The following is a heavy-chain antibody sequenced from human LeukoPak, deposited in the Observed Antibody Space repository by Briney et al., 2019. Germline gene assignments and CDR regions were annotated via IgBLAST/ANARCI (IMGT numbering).Heavy chain of an antibody. CDR1: GFTVSSNY. J-gene: IGHJ4*02. D-gene: IGHD3-3*01. CDR3: ARSYYDFWSGYYTYFDY. V-gene: IGHV3-66*02. CDR2: IYSGGST. Sequence: PGGSLRLSCAASGFTVSSNYMSWVRQAPGKGLEWVSVIYSGGSTYYADSVMGRFTISRDNSKNTLYLQMNSLRAEDTAVYYCARSYYDFWSGYYTYFDYWGQGTLVTVAS.